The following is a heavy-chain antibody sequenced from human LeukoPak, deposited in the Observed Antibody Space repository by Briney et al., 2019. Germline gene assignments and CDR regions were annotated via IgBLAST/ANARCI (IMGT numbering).Heavy chain of an antibody. CDR1: GGTFSSYA. CDR3: ARDTYCSGDSCYSYYLDY. V-gene: IGHV1-69*13. CDR2: IIPIFGTA. D-gene: IGHD2-15*01. J-gene: IGHJ4*02. Sequence: SVRVSCKASGGTFSSYAISWVRQAPGQGLEWMGGIIPIFGTANYAQKLQGRVTITADESTSTAYMELSSLRSEDTAVYYCARDTYCSGDSCYSYYLDYWGQGTLVTVSS.